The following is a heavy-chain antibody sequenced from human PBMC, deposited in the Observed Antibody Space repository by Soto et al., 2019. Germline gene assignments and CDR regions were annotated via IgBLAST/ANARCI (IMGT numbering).Heavy chain of an antibody. CDR1: GFTFSSYW. J-gene: IGHJ6*02. V-gene: IGHV3-74*01. Sequence: RLSCAASGFTFSSYWMHWVRQAPGKGLVWVSRINSDGSSTSYADSVKGRFTISRDNAKNTLYLQMNSLRAEDTAVYYCAREGPTIFGVVIAYYYYGMDVWGQGTTVTVSS. CDR3: AREGPTIFGVVIAYYYYGMDV. CDR2: INSDGSST. D-gene: IGHD3-3*01.